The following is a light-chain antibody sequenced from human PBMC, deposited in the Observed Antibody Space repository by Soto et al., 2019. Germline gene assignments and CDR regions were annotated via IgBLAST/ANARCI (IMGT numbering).Light chain of an antibody. CDR2: GAS. CDR1: QSVGSRY. Sequence: EIVMTQSPGTLSLSPGQRATLSCRASQSVGSRYLAWYQQKPGQAPRLLIYGASTRATGIPDRFSGSGSGTDFTLTISRLEPDDFAVYYCQQYGSSPKYTFGQGTKLEIK. J-gene: IGKJ2*01. V-gene: IGKV3-20*01. CDR3: QQYGSSPKYT.